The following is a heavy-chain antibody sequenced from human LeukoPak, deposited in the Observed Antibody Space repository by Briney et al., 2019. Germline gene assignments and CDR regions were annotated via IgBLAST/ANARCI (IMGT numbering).Heavy chain of an antibody. Sequence: PGGSLRLSCAASGFTFSNAWMSWVRQAPGKGLEWVGRIKSKTDGGTTDYAAPVKGRFTISRDDSKNTLYLQMNSLKTEDTAVYYCTTEGYCTNGVCYCYHYYMDVWGKGTTVTVSS. J-gene: IGHJ6*03. D-gene: IGHD2-8*01. V-gene: IGHV3-15*01. CDR2: IKSKTDGGTT. CDR1: GFTFSNAW. CDR3: TTEGYCTNGVCYCYHYYMDV.